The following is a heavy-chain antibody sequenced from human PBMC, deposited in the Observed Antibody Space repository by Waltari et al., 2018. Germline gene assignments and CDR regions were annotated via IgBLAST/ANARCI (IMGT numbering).Heavy chain of an antibody. V-gene: IGHV4-34*01. D-gene: IGHD6-13*01. J-gene: IGHJ4*02. CDR1: GGPFSDYY. CDR3: ARKGYTSSWYNY. CDR2: INYTGST. Sequence: QVQLQQWGAGLLKTSETLSLTCAVNGGPFSDYYWGWFRQPPAKGLEWIGEINYTGSTTYKPSLKSRVTISVDTSKNQFSLKLSSVTAADTAVYFCARKGYTSSWYNYWGQGTLVTVSS.